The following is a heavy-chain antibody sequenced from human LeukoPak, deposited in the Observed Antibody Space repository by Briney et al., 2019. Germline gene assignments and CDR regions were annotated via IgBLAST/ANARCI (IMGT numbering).Heavy chain of an antibody. V-gene: IGHV4-34*01. CDR3: AVGITILGVAASFDS. J-gene: IGHJ4*02. Sequence: SETLSLTCAVYGASYNAYYWSWIRQPPGKGPEWIGDIDHRGTATYNPSLKSRLTISADASKNQFSLKLNSVTDADTAVYYCAVGITILGVAASFDSWGQGNLVIVSS. CDR2: IDHRGTA. CDR1: GASYNAYY. D-gene: IGHD3-3*01.